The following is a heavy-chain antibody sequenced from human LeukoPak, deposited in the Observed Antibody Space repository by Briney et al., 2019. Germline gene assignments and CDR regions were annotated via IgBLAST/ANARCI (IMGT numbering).Heavy chain of an antibody. D-gene: IGHD3-22*01. CDR1: GGSISSGGYY. Sequence: SETLSLTCTVSGGSISSGGYYWSWIRQPPGKGLEWIGYIYYSGSTNYNPSLKSRVTISVDTSKNQFSLKLSSVTAADTAVYYCARLDPMIGYYFDYWGQGTLVTVSS. CDR2: IYYSGST. J-gene: IGHJ4*02. CDR3: ARLDPMIGYYFDY. V-gene: IGHV4-61*08.